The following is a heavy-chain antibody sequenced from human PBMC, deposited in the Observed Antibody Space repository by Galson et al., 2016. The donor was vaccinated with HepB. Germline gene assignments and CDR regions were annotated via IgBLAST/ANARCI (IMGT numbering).Heavy chain of an antibody. J-gene: IGHJ5*02. CDR2: INAGNGNT. CDR3: ARDSGSPNWFDP. D-gene: IGHD1-26*01. CDR1: GYTFTTYA. V-gene: IGHV1-3*01. Sequence: SVKVSCKASGYTFTTYAMHWVRQAPGQRLEWMGWINAGNGNTKYSQKFQGRVTITRDTSASTAYMELSSLRSEDTAVYYCARDSGSPNWFDPWGQGTLVTVST.